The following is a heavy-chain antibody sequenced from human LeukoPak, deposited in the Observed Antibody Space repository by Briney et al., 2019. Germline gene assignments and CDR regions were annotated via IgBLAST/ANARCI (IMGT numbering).Heavy chain of an antibody. CDR2: INPNSGGT. Sequence: ASVKVSCKASGYTFTGYYMHWVRQAPGQGLEWMGWINPNSGGTNYAQKFQGRVTMTRDTSISTAYMELGRLRSDDTAVYYCARELPAWQSYYYYGMDVWGQGTTVTVSS. CDR3: ARELPAWQSYYYYGMDV. D-gene: IGHD1-26*01. J-gene: IGHJ6*02. CDR1: GYTFTGYY. V-gene: IGHV1-2*02.